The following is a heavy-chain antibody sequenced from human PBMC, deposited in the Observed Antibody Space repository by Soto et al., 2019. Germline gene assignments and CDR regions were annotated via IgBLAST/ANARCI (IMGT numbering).Heavy chain of an antibody. D-gene: IGHD2-2*01. CDR1: GGSFSGYY. J-gene: IGHJ3*02. Sequence: QVQLQQWGAGLLKPSETLSLTCAVYGGSFSGYYWSWIRQPPGKGLEWIGEINHSGSTNYNPSLKGRVTISVDTSTTQFSPRLSSVTAADTAVYYCASRRQPPPRARHAFDSWGKGTMVTVSS. V-gene: IGHV4-34*01. CDR3: ASRRQPPPRARHAFDS. CDR2: INHSGST.